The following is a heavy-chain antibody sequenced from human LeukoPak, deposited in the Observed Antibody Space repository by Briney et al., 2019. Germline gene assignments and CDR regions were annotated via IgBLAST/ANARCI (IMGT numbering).Heavy chain of an antibody. CDR3: AKEGNDILTGYYVDY. Sequence: GGSLRLSCAPSGFTSSIDGMRRGPQAPGTGLEWVAVISYDGRIKYYADSVKGRFTISRDNYKNTLYLQMNSLRAEDTAVYYCAKEGNDILTGYYVDYWGQGTLVTVSS. V-gene: IGHV3-30*18. J-gene: IGHJ4*02. D-gene: IGHD3-9*01. CDR1: GFTSSIDG. CDR2: ISYDGRIK.